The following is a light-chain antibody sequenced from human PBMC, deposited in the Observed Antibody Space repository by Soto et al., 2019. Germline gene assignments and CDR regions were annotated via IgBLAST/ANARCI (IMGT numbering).Light chain of an antibody. CDR3: QQYGNSRWT. CDR1: QSVSNSY. Sequence: EIVLTQSPGTLSLSPGERATLSCRASQSVSNSYLAWYQQQPGQAPRLLIYGASSRATGIPDRFSGSGSGTDFTLTISRLEPEDFAVYYCQQYGNSRWTFGQGTKVEI. CDR2: GAS. V-gene: IGKV3-20*01. J-gene: IGKJ1*01.